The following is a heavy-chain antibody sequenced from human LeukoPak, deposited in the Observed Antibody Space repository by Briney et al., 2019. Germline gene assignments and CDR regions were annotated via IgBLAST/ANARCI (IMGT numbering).Heavy chain of an antibody. J-gene: IGHJ3*02. CDR1: GFTFSSYW. V-gene: IGHV3-7*01. CDR2: IKQDGSEK. Sequence: GGSLRLSCAASGFTFSSYWMSWVRQAQGKGLEWVANIKQDGSEKYYVDSVKGRFTISRDNAKNSMYLQMNSLRAEDTAVYYCARDLPVDIVATDAFDIWGQGTMVTVSS. CDR3: ARDLPVDIVATDAFDI. D-gene: IGHD5-12*01.